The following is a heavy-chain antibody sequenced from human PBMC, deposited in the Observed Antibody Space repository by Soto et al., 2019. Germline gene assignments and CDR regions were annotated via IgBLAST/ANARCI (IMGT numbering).Heavy chain of an antibody. J-gene: IGHJ5*02. CDR1: GYSFSSYW. CDR2: IYPGNSET. CDR3: ARRRALTGPASDWFDP. V-gene: IGHV5-51*01. Sequence: PGESLKISCKGSGYSFSSYWIGWVRQMPGKGLEWMGSIYPGNSETRYSPSFQGQVTISADKSTNTVHLQWTSLKASDTAMYYCARRRALTGPASDWFDPWGQGTLVTVSS. D-gene: IGHD2-21*01.